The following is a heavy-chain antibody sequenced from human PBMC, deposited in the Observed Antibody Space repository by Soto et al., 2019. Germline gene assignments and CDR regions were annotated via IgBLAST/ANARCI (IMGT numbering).Heavy chain of an antibody. Sequence: VGSLRLSCAASGFTFSSYAMSWVRQAQEKVLEWGSAISGSGGSTYYADSLKVRFTISRDNSKNTLYLQMNSLRAEDTAVYYCAKDPSITMIVVVPNYYYGMDVWGQGTTVTASS. J-gene: IGHJ6*02. CDR3: AKDPSITMIVVVPNYYYGMDV. CDR1: GFTFSSYA. D-gene: IGHD3-22*01. CDR2: ISGSGGST. V-gene: IGHV3-23*01.